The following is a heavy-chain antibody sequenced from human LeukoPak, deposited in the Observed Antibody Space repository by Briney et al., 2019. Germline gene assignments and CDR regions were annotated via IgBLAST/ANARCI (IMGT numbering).Heavy chain of an antibody. V-gene: IGHV3-21*01. Sequence: GGSLRLSCAASGFTFSSYSMNWVRQAPGKGLEWASSISSSSSYIYYADSVKGRFTISRDNAKNSLYLQMNSLRAEDTAVYYCARVHGDYSDAFDIWGQGTMVTVSS. CDR2: ISSSSSYI. CDR1: GFTFSSYS. CDR3: ARVHGDYSDAFDI. D-gene: IGHD4-17*01. J-gene: IGHJ3*02.